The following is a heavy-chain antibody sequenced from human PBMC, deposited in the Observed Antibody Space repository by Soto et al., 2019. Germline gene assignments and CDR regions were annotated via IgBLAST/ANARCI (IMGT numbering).Heavy chain of an antibody. CDR1: GFTFSTYT. V-gene: IGHV3-21*01. J-gene: IGHJ3*02. Sequence: GGSLRLSCAASGFTFSTYTMNWVRQAPGKGLEWVSSISAGSRSIYYTDSLKGRSTVSRDNSKNSLYLQINSLKADDTAVYYCARSTPGNPFDIWGQGTMVTV. CDR2: ISAGSRSI. D-gene: IGHD3-10*01. CDR3: ARSTPGNPFDI.